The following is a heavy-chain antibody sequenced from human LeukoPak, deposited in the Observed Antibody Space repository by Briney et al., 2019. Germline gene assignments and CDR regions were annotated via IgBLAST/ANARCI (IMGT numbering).Heavy chain of an antibody. CDR1: GFTYSRHS. CDR3: AKDSQGDSSGFDY. V-gene: IGHV3-21*04. J-gene: IGHJ4*02. D-gene: IGHD3-22*01. CDR2: SSSSSSYI. Sequence: KTGGSLRLSCAASGFTYSRHSMNWVRQAPGKGLDWVSSSSSSSSYIYYADSVRGRFTISRDNAKNSLYLQMNSLRAEDTALYYCAKDSQGDSSGFDYWGQGTLVTVSS.